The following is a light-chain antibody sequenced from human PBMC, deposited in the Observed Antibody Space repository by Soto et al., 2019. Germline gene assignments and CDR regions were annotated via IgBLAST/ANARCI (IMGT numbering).Light chain of an antibody. CDR1: QGIRTY. V-gene: IGKV1-9*01. CDR2: VAS. Sequence: DIQLTHSPSFLSASVGLRCTITCRASQGIRTYLAWYQKKQGRAPNLLIYVASTLQSGVPSRLRGSGYGTEFTLTISSMKNEDFETYYCQQLNSYTLTFGGGTKVDIK. J-gene: IGKJ4*01. CDR3: QQLNSYTLT.